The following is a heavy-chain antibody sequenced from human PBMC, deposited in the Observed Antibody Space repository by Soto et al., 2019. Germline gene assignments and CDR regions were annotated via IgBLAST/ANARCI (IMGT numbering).Heavy chain of an antibody. V-gene: IGHV3-21*01. J-gene: IGHJ4*02. D-gene: IGHD6-6*01. CDR2: ISSSDTYI. CDR3: APGRPVDY. CDR1: GFTFSSYR. Sequence: EVQLVESGGGLVKPGGSLRLSCAASGFTFSSYRMNWVRQAPEKGLEWVSAISSSDTYIYYADSVKGRFTISRENAKNSLYLQMNSLRAEDTAVYFCAPGRPVDYWGQGTLVTVSS.